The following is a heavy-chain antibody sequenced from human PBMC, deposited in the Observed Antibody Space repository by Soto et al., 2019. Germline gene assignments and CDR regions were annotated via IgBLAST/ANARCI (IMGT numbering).Heavy chain of an antibody. Sequence: QVQLVQSGAEVKKPGSSVKVSCKASGGTFRSYSITWVRQAPGHGLEWIGRIIPIFGIASYAQKFQGRVTITADESTSTAYMELSSLRSDDTAVYYCAREDRDRETGLVPAAIDGMDVWCQGTTVTVSS. CDR2: IIPIFGIA. CDR3: AREDRDRETGLVPAAIDGMDV. D-gene: IGHD2-2*01. CDR1: GGTFRSYS. J-gene: IGHJ6*02. V-gene: IGHV1-69*08.